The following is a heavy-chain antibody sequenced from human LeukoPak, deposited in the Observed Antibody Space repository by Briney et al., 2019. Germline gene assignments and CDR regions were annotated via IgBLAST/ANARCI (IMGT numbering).Heavy chain of an antibody. CDR3: ARFQPDAMVRGVILPYYYGMDV. D-gene: IGHD3-10*01. CDR1: GYTFTRYG. Sequence: ASVKVSCKASGYTFTRYGIIWVRQARGQGLEWMGWISAYNGNTNYAQKLQGRVTMTTDTSTSTAYLELRSLRSDDTAVYYCARFQPDAMVRGVILPYYYGMDVWGQGTTVTVSS. CDR2: ISAYNGNT. V-gene: IGHV1-18*01. J-gene: IGHJ6*02.